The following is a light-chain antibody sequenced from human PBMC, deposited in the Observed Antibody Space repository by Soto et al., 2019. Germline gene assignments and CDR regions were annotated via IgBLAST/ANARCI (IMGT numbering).Light chain of an antibody. Sequence: ALAQPASVSGAPGQSITISCTGTNSDVNYVSWHQQHPGKAPKLMIYEVINRSSGVSTRFSGSKSGNTASLTISGLQAEDEADYYCSSSTSSNTFVFGTGTKVTVL. J-gene: IGLJ1*01. CDR1: NSDVNY. CDR2: EVI. V-gene: IGLV2-14*01. CDR3: SSSTSSNTFV.